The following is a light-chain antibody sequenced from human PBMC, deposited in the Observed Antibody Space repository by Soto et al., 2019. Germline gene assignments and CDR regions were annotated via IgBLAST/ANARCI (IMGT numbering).Light chain of an antibody. CDR2: LEGNGSY. CDR1: SGHSSYI. CDR3: ETWDSNTRV. J-gene: IGLJ3*02. Sequence: QLVLTQSSSASASLGSSVKLTCTLSSGHSSYIIAWHQQQPGKAPRYLMKLEGNGSYNKGSGVPDRFSGSSSGADRYLTISNLPFEDEADYYCETWDSNTRVFGGGTKVTVL. V-gene: IGLV4-60*02.